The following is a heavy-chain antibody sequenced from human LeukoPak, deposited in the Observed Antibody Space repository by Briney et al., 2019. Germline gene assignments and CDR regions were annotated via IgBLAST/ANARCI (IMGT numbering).Heavy chain of an antibody. D-gene: IGHD7-27*01. Sequence: GGSLRLSCAASGFTFSSYGIHWVRQAPGKGLEWVAVISYDGNDKYYVDSVKGRFTISRDNSKNTLYLQMNSLRPNDTAVYYCAKDGDRVFEYWGQGTLVTVSS. CDR1: GFTFSSYG. CDR3: AKDGDRVFEY. V-gene: IGHV3-30*18. J-gene: IGHJ4*02. CDR2: ISYDGNDK.